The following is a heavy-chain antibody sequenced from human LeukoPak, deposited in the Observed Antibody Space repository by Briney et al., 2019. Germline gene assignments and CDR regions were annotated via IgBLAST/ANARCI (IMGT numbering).Heavy chain of an antibody. J-gene: IGHJ4*02. Sequence: GGSLRLSCSASGFTFSSYAMHWVRQAPGKGLEYVSAISSNGGSTYYADSVKGRFTISRDNSKNTLYLQMSSLRAEDTAVYYCARDPYYDFWSGYYTGTGRGYYFDYWGQGTLVTVSS. D-gene: IGHD3-3*01. CDR3: ARDPYYDFWSGYYTGTGRGYYFDY. CDR1: GFTFSSYA. V-gene: IGHV3-64D*06. CDR2: ISSNGGST.